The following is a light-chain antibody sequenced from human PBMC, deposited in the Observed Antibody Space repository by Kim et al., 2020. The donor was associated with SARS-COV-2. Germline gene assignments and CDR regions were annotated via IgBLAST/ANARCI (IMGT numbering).Light chain of an antibody. V-gene: IGKV1-5*03. J-gene: IGKJ2*01. CDR1: ESISTW. Sequence: DIQLTQSPPTLSASVGDRVTITCRASESISTWLAWYQQKPGKVPRLLIYKTSRLESGVPSRFSGSGSGTEFTLTINSLQTDDLATHYCQQYGAFGQGTKVDIK. CDR2: KTS. CDR3: QQYGA.